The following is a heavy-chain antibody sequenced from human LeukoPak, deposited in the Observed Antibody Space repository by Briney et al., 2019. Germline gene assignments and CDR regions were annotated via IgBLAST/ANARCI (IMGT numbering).Heavy chain of an antibody. J-gene: IGHJ6*03. CDR3: ARAPPGIATLSGYMDV. Sequence: GGSLRLSCAASGFTFSSYGMHWVRQAPGKGLEWVAVISYDGSNKYYADSVKGRFTISRDNAKNSLFLQMNSLRAEDTAVYYCARAPPGIATLSGYMDVWGKGTTVTVSS. V-gene: IGHV3-30*03. D-gene: IGHD6-6*01. CDR2: ISYDGSNK. CDR1: GFTFSSYG.